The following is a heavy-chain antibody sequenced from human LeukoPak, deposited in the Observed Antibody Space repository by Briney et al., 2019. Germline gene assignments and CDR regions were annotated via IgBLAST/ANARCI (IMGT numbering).Heavy chain of an antibody. Sequence: PGGSLRLSCAASGFPFSSYWMSWVRQAPQKGLEWVASIKGDGSETFYVDSVKGRFTISRDNAQRSLFLQMNSLRAEDTAVYYCVRWRWLQSEFDYWGQGTLVTVSS. D-gene: IGHD5-24*01. CDR1: GFPFSSYW. V-gene: IGHV3-7*01. CDR3: VRWRWLQSEFDY. CDR2: IKGDGSET. J-gene: IGHJ4*02.